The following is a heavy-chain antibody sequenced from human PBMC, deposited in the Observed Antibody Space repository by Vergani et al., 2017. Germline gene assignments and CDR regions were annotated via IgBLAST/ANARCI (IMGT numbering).Heavy chain of an antibody. Sequence: QVQLVESGGGVVQPGRSLRLSCAASGFTFSSYGMHWVRQAPGKGLEWVAVISYDGSNKYYADSVKGRFTISRDNSKNTLYLQMNSLRAEDTAVYYCAKGPYWSSTSCYYYYGMDVWGQGTTVTVSS. V-gene: IGHV3-30*18. J-gene: IGHJ6*02. CDR3: AKGPYWSSTSCYYYYGMDV. D-gene: IGHD2-2*01. CDR1: GFTFSSYG. CDR2: ISYDGSNK.